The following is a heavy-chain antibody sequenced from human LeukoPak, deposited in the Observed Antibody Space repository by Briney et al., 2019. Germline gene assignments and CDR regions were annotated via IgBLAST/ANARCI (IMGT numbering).Heavy chain of an antibody. CDR1: GFTFSSYW. J-gene: IGHJ4*02. D-gene: IGHD2-2*01. Sequence: PGGSLRLSCAASGFTFSSYWMSWVRQAPGKGLEWVANIKQDGSEKYYVDSVKGRFTISRDNAKNSLYLQMNSLGAEDTAVYYCARDGGGEYQLLYYFDYWGQGTLVNVSS. V-gene: IGHV3-7*01. CDR3: ARDGGGEYQLLYYFDY. CDR2: IKQDGSEK.